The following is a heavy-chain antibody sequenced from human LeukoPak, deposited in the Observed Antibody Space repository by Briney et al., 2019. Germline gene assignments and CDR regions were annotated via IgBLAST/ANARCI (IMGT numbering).Heavy chain of an antibody. D-gene: IGHD3-10*01. J-gene: IGHJ4*02. CDR3: ARGRGSGALTFDY. CDR1: GYTFTGYY. Sequence: ASVKVSCKASGYTFTGYYMHWVRQAPGQGLEWMGWINPNSGGTNYAQKFQGRVTMTGDTSISTAYMELSRLRSDDTAVYYCARGRGSGALTFDYWGQGTLVTVSS. V-gene: IGHV1-2*02. CDR2: INPNSGGT.